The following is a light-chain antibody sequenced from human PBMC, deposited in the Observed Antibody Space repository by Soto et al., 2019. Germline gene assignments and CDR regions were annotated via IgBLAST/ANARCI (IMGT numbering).Light chain of an antibody. V-gene: IGLV2-14*01. Sequence: QSALTQPASMSGSPGQSITISCTGTSSDVGGYIYVSWYQQHPGKAPKLMIYDVSNRPSGVSNRFSGSKSGNTASLTISGLQAEDEADYYCSSYTSSSTLVFGTGTKLTVL. J-gene: IGLJ1*01. CDR3: SSYTSSSTLV. CDR2: DVS. CDR1: SSDVGGYIY.